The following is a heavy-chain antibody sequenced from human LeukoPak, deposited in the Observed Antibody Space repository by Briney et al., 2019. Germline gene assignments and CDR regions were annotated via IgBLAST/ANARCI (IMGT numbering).Heavy chain of an antibody. J-gene: IGHJ6*02. CDR2: ISYDGSNK. CDR1: GFTFSSYG. D-gene: IGHD3-22*01. Sequence: GRSLRLSCAASGFTFSSYGMHWVRQAPGKGLEWVAVISYDGSNKYYADSVKGRFTISRDNSKNTLYLQMNSLRAEDTAVYYCAKILAYYYDSSGYPGPNYYGMDVWGQGTTVTVSS. V-gene: IGHV3-30*18. CDR3: AKILAYYYDSSGYPGPNYYGMDV.